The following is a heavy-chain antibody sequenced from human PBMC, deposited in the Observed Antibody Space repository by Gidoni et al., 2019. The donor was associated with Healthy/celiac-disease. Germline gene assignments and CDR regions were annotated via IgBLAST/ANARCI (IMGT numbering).Heavy chain of an antibody. J-gene: IGHJ6*03. D-gene: IGHD5-18*01. Sequence: QVQLVESGGGVVQPGRSLRLSCAAAGFTCSRYGMHWVRQAPVNGLEWVAVIWYDGSNKYYADSVKGRFTISRDNSKNTLYLQMNSLRAEDTAVYYCARDPGGGYSYGWYMDVWGKGTTVTVSS. V-gene: IGHV3-33*01. CDR2: IWYDGSNK. CDR1: GFTCSRYG. CDR3: ARDPGGGYSYGWYMDV.